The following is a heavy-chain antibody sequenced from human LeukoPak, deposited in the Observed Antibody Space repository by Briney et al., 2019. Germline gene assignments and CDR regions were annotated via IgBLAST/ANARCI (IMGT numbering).Heavy chain of an antibody. CDR1: GGSISSSSYY. CDR3: ARGSLTGEYFDY. Sequence: SETLSLTCTVSGGSISSSSYYWSWIRQPPGKGLEWIGSIYYSGSTYYNPSLKSRVTISVDTSKNQFSLKLSSVTAADTAVYYCARGSLTGEYFDYWGQGTLVTVSS. J-gene: IGHJ4*02. D-gene: IGHD2-21*01. CDR2: IYYSGST. V-gene: IGHV4-39*01.